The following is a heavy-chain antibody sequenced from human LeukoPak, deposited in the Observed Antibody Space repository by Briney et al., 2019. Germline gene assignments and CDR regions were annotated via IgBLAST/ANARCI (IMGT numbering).Heavy chain of an antibody. Sequence: GGSLRLSCTASGFTFSRYWMTWVRQAPGKELEWVANIKEDGSAKYYVDSMKGRFTISRDNAKNSLYLQINSLRAEDTAVYYCARDSPGYGGYSYWGQGTLSPSPQ. CDR2: IKEDGSAK. V-gene: IGHV3-7*04. CDR3: ARDSPGYGGYSY. J-gene: IGHJ4*02. D-gene: IGHD5-12*01. CDR1: GFTFSRYW.